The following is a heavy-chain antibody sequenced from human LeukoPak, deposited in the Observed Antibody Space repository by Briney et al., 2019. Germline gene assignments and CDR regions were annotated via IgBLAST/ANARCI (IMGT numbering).Heavy chain of an antibody. CDR1: GGSIRSYY. CDR2: IYYSGST. Sequence: PSETLSLTCTVSGGSIRSYYWSWIRQPPGKGLEWIGYIYYSGSTNYNPSLKSRVTISVDTSKNQFSLKLSSVTAADTAVYYCARGTYSSSSSWFDPWGQGTLVTVSS. CDR3: ARGTYSSSSSWFDP. D-gene: IGHD6-13*01. J-gene: IGHJ5*02. V-gene: IGHV4-59*01.